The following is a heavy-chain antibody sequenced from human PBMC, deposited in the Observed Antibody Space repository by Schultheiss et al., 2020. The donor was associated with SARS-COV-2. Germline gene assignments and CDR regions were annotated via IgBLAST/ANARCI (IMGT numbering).Heavy chain of an antibody. V-gene: IGHV3-48*03. J-gene: IGHJ3*02. Sequence: GGSLRLSCAASGFTFSSYEMNWVRHAPGKGLEWVSYISSSGFTIFYADSVKGRFTGSRDNAKNSLYLQMNSLRAEDTAVYYCARGRYSGYQHDAFDIWGQGTMVTVSS. CDR3: ARGRYSGYQHDAFDI. D-gene: IGHD5-12*01. CDR2: ISSSGFTI. CDR1: GFTFSSYE.